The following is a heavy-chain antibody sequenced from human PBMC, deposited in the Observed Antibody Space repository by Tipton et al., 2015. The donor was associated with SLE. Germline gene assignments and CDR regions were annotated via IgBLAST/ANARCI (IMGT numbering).Heavy chain of an antibody. V-gene: IGHV4-34*01. J-gene: IGHJ4*02. D-gene: IGHD1-26*01. CDR2: INHSGGT. Sequence: TLSLTCAVYGGSISDYSWSFLRQSPGKGLEWIGEINHSGGTYYNPSLKSRVTISVDTSKNQLSLKLTSVTAADTAVYHCARLSLDSWDLPQCFDSWGQGTLVTVSS. CDR3: ARLSLDSWDLPQCFDS. CDR1: GGSISDYS.